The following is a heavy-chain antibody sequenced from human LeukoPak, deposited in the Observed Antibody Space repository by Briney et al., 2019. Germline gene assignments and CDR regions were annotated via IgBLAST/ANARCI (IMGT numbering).Heavy chain of an antibody. CDR1: GYTLTELS. V-gene: IGHV1-24*01. CDR3: ATDLVAAAGRNY. Sequence: GGSVKVSCKVSGYTLTELSMHWVRQAPGKGLEWMGGFDPEDGETIYAQKFQGRVTMTEDTSTDTAYMELSSLRSEDTAVYYCATDLVAAAGRNYWGQGTLVTVSS. CDR2: FDPEDGET. J-gene: IGHJ4*02. D-gene: IGHD6-13*01.